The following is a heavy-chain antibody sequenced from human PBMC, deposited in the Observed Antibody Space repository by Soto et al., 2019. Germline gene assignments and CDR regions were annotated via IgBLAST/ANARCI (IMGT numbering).Heavy chain of an antibody. CDR3: ARRVGSGTGGQIFNY. CDR2: INTRGDVR. D-gene: IGHD1-26*01. Sequence: EVQLVQSGGGLVQPGGSLRLSCAASGFTFSSYEMIWVRHSPGKGLEWISFINTRGDVRYYADSVKGRFTISRDNAQNSLYLRMHSLGDDDTAVYYCARRVGSGTGGQIFNYWGQGALVTVSS. V-gene: IGHV3-48*03. J-gene: IGHJ4*02. CDR1: GFTFSSYE.